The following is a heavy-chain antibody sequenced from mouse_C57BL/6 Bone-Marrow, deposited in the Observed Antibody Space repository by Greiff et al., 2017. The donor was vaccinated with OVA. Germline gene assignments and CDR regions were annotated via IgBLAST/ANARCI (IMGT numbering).Heavy chain of an antibody. J-gene: IGHJ4*01. D-gene: IGHD1-1*01. Sequence: EVKLMESGEGLVKPGGSLKLSCAASGFTFSSYAMSWVRQTPEKRLEWVAYISSGGDYIYYADTVKGRFTISRDNARNTLYLQMSSLKSEDTAMYYCTRGGYYFYAMDYWGQGTSVTVSS. V-gene: IGHV5-9-1*02. CDR2: ISSGGDYI. CDR1: GFTFSSYA. CDR3: TRGGYYFYAMDY.